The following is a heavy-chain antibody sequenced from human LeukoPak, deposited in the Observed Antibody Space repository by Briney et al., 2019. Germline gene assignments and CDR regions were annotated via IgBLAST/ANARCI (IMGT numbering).Heavy chain of an antibody. CDR3: ASGYYYDSSGDYWYFDL. D-gene: IGHD3-22*01. Sequence: SETLSLTCTVSGDSISSYYWSWLRQPPGKGLEWIGHVYYSGRTTYNPSLKSRVTISVDTSKNQFSLKLSSVTAADTAVYYCASGYYYDSSGDYWYFDLWGRGTLVTVSS. CDR1: GDSISSYY. V-gene: IGHV4-59*08. J-gene: IGHJ2*01. CDR2: VYYSGRT.